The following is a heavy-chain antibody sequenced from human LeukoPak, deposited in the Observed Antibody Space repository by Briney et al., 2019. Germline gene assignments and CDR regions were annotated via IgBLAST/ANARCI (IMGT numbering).Heavy chain of an antibody. CDR2: IIPIFGTA. D-gene: IGHD3-22*01. J-gene: IGHJ1*01. Sequence: ASVKVSCKASGGTFSSYAISWVRQAPGQGLEWMGGIIPIFGTANYAQKFQGRVTITADESTSTAYMELSSLRSEDTAVYYCARALGIDYYDSSGYGVEYFQHWGQGTLVTVSS. CDR1: GGTFSSYA. CDR3: ARALGIDYYDSSGYGVEYFQH. V-gene: IGHV1-69*13.